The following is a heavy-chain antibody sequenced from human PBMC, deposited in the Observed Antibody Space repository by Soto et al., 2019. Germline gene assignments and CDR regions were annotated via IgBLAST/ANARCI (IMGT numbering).Heavy chain of an antibody. CDR2: MKPSTGDS. J-gene: IGHJ4*02. CDR1: GYTFTTND. CDR3: ARGGPAAGFDL. Sequence: ASVKVSCKASGYTFTTNDIDWVRQASGQGLEWMGWMKPSTGDSGYAQDFQGRITMTRDTATSTAYMELSSLRSEDTAVYYCARGGPAAGFDLWGQGTLVNVSS. V-gene: IGHV1-8*01. D-gene: IGHD2-2*01.